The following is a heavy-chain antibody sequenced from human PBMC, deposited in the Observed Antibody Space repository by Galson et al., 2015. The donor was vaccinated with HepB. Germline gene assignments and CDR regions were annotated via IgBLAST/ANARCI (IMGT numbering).Heavy chain of an antibody. CDR1: EFTFSSYA. Sequence: SLRLSCAASEFTFSSYAMSWVRQAPGKGLEWVSTISDSGDRTWYAGSVKGRFTISRDNSKNTLVLQLNSLRAEDTAVYYCVHGYFFDNWGQGTLLTVSS. J-gene: IGHJ4*02. CDR3: VHGYFFDN. V-gene: IGHV3-23*01. CDR2: ISDSGDRT.